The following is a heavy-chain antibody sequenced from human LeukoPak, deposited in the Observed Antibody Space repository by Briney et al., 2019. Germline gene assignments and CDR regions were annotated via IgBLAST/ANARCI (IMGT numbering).Heavy chain of an antibody. J-gene: IGHJ4*02. D-gene: IGHD3-16*02. CDR1: GFTFSDYA. CDR3: ARHPILRTYDYVWGSYRRAFDY. Sequence: LRLSCVGSGFTFSDYAVHWVRQPPGKGLEWIGEINHSGSTNYNPSLKSRVTISVDTSKNQFSLKLSSVTAADTAVYYCARHPILRTYDYVWGSYRRAFDYWGQGTLVTVSS. V-gene: IGHV4-34*01. CDR2: INHSGST.